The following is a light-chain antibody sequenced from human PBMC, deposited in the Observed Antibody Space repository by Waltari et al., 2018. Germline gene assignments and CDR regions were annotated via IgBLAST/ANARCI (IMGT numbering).Light chain of an antibody. V-gene: IGLV2-23*01. CDR2: EGS. CDR1: SSDVGNYNL. J-gene: IGLJ2*01. CDR3: CSYAAYSPVL. Sequence: QSALTQPASASGSPGQSITISCTGTSSDVGNYNLVSWYQQHPGKAPQLIICEGSKRPSGVSNRFSGSKFGNTASLTISGLQAEDEADYYCCSYAAYSPVLFGGGTKVTVL.